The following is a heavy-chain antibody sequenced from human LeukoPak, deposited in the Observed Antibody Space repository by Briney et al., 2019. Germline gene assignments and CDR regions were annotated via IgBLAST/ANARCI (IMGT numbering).Heavy chain of an antibody. Sequence: GESLKISCKGSGYSFTSYWSGWVRQMPGKGLEWMGIIYPGDSDTRYSPSFQGKVTISADKSISTAYLQWSSLKASDTAMYYCARHEWELERGAFDIWGQGTMVTVSS. J-gene: IGHJ3*02. CDR1: GYSFTSYW. CDR3: ARHEWELERGAFDI. D-gene: IGHD1-26*01. V-gene: IGHV5-51*01. CDR2: IYPGDSDT.